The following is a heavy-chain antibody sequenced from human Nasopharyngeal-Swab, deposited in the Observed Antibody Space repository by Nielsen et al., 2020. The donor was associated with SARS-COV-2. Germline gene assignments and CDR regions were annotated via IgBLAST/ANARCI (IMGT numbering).Heavy chain of an antibody. J-gene: IGHJ4*02. CDR1: GFTFSSYW. CDR2: IKQDGSEK. V-gene: IGHV3-7*01. Sequence: GESLKISCAASGFTFSSYWMSWVRQAPGKGLEWVANIKQDGSEKYYVDSVEGRFTISRDNAKNSLYLQMNSLRDEDTAVYYCAREDEGDYYGSGSPPYIDYWGQGTLVTVSS. D-gene: IGHD3-10*01. CDR3: AREDEGDYYGSGSPPYIDY.